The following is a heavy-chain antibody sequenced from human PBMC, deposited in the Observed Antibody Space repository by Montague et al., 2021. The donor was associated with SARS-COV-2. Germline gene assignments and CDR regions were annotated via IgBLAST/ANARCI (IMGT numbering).Heavy chain of an antibody. J-gene: IGHJ3*02. V-gene: IGHV3-30-3*01. Sequence: SRRLSCAASGFTFSSYAMHWVRQAPGKGLEWVAVISYDGSNKYYADSVKGRFTISRDNSKNTLYLQMNSLRAEDTAVHYCARAAQKQYVLLWFGELLHDAFDIWGQGTMVTVSS. D-gene: IGHD3-10*01. CDR1: GFTFSSYA. CDR3: ARAAQKQYVLLWFGELLHDAFDI. CDR2: ISYDGSNK.